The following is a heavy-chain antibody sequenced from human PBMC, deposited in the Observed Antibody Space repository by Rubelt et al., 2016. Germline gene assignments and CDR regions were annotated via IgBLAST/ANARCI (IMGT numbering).Heavy chain of an antibody. CDR2: ISHNGRT. J-gene: IGHJ4*02. CDR3: ARHRADDPIAVFDY. Sequence: QVQLQESGPGLVKPSETLSLTCTVSGGSISSYYWSWIRQPPGKGLEWIGEISHNGRTTYNPSLKSRVTISIDTSKDQSSLKPASVSTADTAVYFCARHRADDPIAVFDYWGRGTLVTVSS. D-gene: IGHD2-21*01. V-gene: IGHV4-59*08. CDR1: GGSISSYY.